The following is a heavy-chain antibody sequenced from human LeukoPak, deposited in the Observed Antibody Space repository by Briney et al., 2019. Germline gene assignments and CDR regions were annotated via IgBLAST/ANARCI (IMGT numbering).Heavy chain of an antibody. D-gene: IGHD4-11*01. Sequence: TSVKVSCKASGYTFTGYYIHWVRQAPGQGLEWMGWINPKSGGTNYAQKFQGRVTVTRDTSISTGYMDLSSLRSDDTAVYYCARGDYLRSLDIWGQGTMVTVSS. J-gene: IGHJ3*02. CDR1: GYTFTGYY. CDR3: ARGDYLRSLDI. V-gene: IGHV1-2*02. CDR2: INPKSGGT.